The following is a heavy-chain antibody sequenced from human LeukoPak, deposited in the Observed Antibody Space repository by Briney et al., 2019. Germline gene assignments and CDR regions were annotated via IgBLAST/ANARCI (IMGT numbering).Heavy chain of an antibody. CDR1: GFTFSNYA. J-gene: IGHJ4*02. CDR2: ISGSGGAT. Sequence: GGSLRLSCAVFGFTFSNYAMTWVRQAPGKGLEWVSAISGSGGATFYADSVKGRFSISRDNSKNTLYVQMNSLSPEDTAVYYCAKGPVVPVATYFFDYWGQGTLVIVSS. V-gene: IGHV3-23*01. CDR3: AKGPVVPVATYFFDY. D-gene: IGHD2-2*01.